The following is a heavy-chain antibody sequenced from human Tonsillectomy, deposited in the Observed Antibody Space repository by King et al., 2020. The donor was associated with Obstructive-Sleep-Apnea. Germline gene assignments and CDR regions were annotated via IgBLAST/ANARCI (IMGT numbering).Heavy chain of an antibody. CDR1: GGSISSSSYY. CDR2: IYYSGST. CDR3: AGPNVEMATMGWFDP. V-gene: IGHV4-39*07. Sequence: QLQESGPGLVKPSETLSLTCTVSGGSISSSSYYWGWIRQPPGKGLEWIGSIYYSGSTYYNPSLKSRVTISVDTSKNQFSLKLSSVTAADTAVYYCAGPNVEMATMGWFDPWGQGTLVTVSS. J-gene: IGHJ5*02. D-gene: IGHD5-24*01.